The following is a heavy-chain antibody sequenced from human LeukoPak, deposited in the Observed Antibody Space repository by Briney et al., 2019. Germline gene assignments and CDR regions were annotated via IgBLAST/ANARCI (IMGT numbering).Heavy chain of an antibody. Sequence: PGGSLRLSCAASGFTFSNYGMHWVRQAPGKGLEWVAFTRFDGSIKYYADSVKGRFTISRDNSKNTLYLQMSSLRAEDTAVFYCEKDPTQGDTALDYWGQGPPVTVSS. V-gene: IGHV3-30*02. CDR1: GFTFSNYG. D-gene: IGHD5-18*01. J-gene: IGHJ4*02. CDR2: TRFDGSIK. CDR3: EKDPTQGDTALDY.